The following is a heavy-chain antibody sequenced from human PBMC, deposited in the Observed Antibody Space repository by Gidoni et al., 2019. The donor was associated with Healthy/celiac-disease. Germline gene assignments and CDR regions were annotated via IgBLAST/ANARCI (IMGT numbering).Heavy chain of an antibody. V-gene: IGHV3-7*03. CDR2: IKQDGSEK. Sequence: EVQLVESGGGLVQPGGSLRLSCAASGFTFSRYWMSWVRQAPGKGLEWVANIKQDGSEKYYVDSVKGRFTISRDNAKNSLYLQMNSLRAEDTAVYYCARDSIGCGGDCSFDYWGQGTLVTVSS. CDR3: ARDSIGCGGDCSFDY. CDR1: GFTFSRYW. D-gene: IGHD2-21*01. J-gene: IGHJ4*02.